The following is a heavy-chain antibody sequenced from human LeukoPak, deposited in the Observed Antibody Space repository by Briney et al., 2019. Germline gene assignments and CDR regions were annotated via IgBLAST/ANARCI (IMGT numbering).Heavy chain of an antibody. CDR2: ISGSGGST. J-gene: IGHJ3*02. CDR1: GFTFSSYA. V-gene: IGHV3-23*01. Sequence: GGSLRLSCAASGFTFSSYAMSWVRQAPGKGLEWVSAISGSGGSTYYADSVKGRFTISRDNSKNTLYLQMNSLRAEDTAVYYCARPGYSYGFGHDAFVIWGQGTMVTVSS. D-gene: IGHD5-18*01. CDR3: ARPGYSYGFGHDAFVI.